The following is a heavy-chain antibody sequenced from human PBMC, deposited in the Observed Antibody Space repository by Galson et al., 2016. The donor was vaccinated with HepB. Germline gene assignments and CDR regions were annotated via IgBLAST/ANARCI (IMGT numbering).Heavy chain of an antibody. Sequence: SLRLSCAASGFSFSDSSMSWVRQAPGKGPEWVSSINFSSGYIHYADSVRGRFTISRDNARNSLYLQMNSLRAEDTAVYYCVREQYPTDAFDIWGPGTMVIVSS. CDR1: GFSFSDSS. D-gene: IGHD2/OR15-2a*01. J-gene: IGHJ3*02. V-gene: IGHV3-21*01. CDR2: INFSSGYI. CDR3: VREQYPTDAFDI.